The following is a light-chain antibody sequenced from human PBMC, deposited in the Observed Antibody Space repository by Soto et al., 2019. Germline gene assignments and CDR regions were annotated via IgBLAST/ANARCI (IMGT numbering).Light chain of an antibody. V-gene: IGKV1-5*03. CDR2: RAS. CDR1: QSISTW. Sequence: DIQMTQSPSTLSAFVGDRVSVTCRASQSISTWLAWYQQKPGQAPKLLIYRASSLQSGVTSRFSGSGSGTEFTLTISSLQTDDFANYYCLHDDNYWTFGQGTKVEIK. CDR3: LHDDNYWT. J-gene: IGKJ1*01.